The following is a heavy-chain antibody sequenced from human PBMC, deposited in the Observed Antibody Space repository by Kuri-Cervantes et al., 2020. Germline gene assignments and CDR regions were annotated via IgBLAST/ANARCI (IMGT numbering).Heavy chain of an antibody. CDR2: ILTSGSDNT. V-gene: IGHV3-23*01. D-gene: IGHD4-17*01. J-gene: IGHJ4*02. Sequence: GESLKISCAASGFTFSSFAMSWVRQAPGKGLEWVSGILTSGSDNTYYAHSVKGRFTISRDNSKNTLYLQMNSLRAEDTAVYYCAKEGDKTTVTIDYWGQGILVTVSS. CDR3: AKEGDKTTVTIDY. CDR1: GFTFSSFA.